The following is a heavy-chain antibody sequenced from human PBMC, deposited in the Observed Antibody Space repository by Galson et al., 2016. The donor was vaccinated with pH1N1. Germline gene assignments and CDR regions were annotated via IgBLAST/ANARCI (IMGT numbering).Heavy chain of an antibody. D-gene: IGHD3-3*01. CDR1: GFTFDDCA. CDR3: AKADGYYSGYFDY. Sequence: SLRLSCAASGFTFDDCAMHWVRQAPGKGLEWVSGISWNSGSIGYADSVKGRFTISRDNAKNSLYLQMNSLRAEDTALYYCAKADGYYSGYFDYWGQGTLVTVSS. J-gene: IGHJ4*02. CDR2: ISWNSGSI. V-gene: IGHV3-9*01.